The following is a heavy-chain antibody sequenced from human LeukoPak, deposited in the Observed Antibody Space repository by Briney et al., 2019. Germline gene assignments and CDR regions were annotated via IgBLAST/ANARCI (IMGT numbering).Heavy chain of an antibody. Sequence: GGSLRLSCAASGFAFSSYSMNWVRQAPGKGLEWVSSISSGSSYMYYADSVKGRFTISRDNAENSLYLQMNSLRAEDTAVYYWARDPTSGAVRVPMDVLGQGTTVTVSS. CDR2: ISSGSSYM. J-gene: IGHJ6*02. V-gene: IGHV3-21*01. CDR3: ARDPTSGAVRVPMDV. D-gene: IGHD6-19*01. CDR1: GFAFSSYS.